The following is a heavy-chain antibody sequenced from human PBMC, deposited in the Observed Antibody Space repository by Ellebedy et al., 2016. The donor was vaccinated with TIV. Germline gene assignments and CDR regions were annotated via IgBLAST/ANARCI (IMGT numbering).Heavy chain of an antibody. V-gene: IGHV4-34*01. D-gene: IGHD5-24*01. CDR3: ARGGGRDGYKQRSWYFDL. CDR1: GGSFSGYY. Sequence: MPSETLSLTCAVYGGSFSGYYWSWIRQPPGKGLEWIGEIKHNGSTKYNPSLECRVTISVDTSKNQFYLKLLSVTAADTAVYYCARGGGRDGYKQRSWYFDLWGRGTLVTVSS. CDR2: IKHNGST. J-gene: IGHJ2*01.